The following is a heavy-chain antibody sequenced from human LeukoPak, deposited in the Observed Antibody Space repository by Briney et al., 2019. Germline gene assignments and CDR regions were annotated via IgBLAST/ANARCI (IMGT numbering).Heavy chain of an antibody. CDR2: IYWDDDK. D-gene: IGHD2-21*02. V-gene: IGHV2-5*02. J-gene: IGHJ4*02. Sequence: SGPTLLKPTQTLTLTCTFSGFSLSTSGVGVGWIRQPPGKALEWLALIYWDDDKRYSPSLKSRLTITKDTSKNQVVLTMTNMGPVDTATYYCAHATDCGGDCYPYYFDYWGQGTLVTVSS. CDR3: AHATDCGGDCYPYYFDY. CDR1: GFSLSTSGVG.